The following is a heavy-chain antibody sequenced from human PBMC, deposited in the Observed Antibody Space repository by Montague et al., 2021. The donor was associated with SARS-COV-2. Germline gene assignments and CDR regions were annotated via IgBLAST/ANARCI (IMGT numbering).Heavy chain of an antibody. Sequence: PALVKPTQTLTLTCTFSGFSLSTSGMCVSWIRQPPGTAPEWLALIDWDDDKYYSTSLKTRLTISNDTSKNQVVLTMTNMDPVDTATYYCARMPTVVTLGYYYYYGMDVWGQGTSVTVSS. CDR2: IDWDDDK. CDR3: ARMPTVVTLGYYYYYGMDV. CDR1: GFSLSTSGMC. V-gene: IGHV2-70*01. D-gene: IGHD4-23*01. J-gene: IGHJ6*02.